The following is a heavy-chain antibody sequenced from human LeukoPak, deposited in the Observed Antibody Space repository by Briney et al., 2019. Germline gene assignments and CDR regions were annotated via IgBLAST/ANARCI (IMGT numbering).Heavy chain of an antibody. J-gene: IGHJ4*02. CDR2: INPNSGDT. D-gene: IGHD5-24*01. Sequence: ASVKVSCKASGYTFTGYYMHWVRQAPGQGLEWMGWINPNSGDTNYAQKFQGRVTMTRDASISTVYMELSRLTSDDTAVYYCAREKYDSELPDYWGQGTLVTVPS. V-gene: IGHV1-2*02. CDR3: AREKYDSELPDY. CDR1: GYTFTGYY.